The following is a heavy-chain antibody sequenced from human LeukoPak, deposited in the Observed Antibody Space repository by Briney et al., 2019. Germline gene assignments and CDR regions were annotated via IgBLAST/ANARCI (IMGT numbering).Heavy chain of an antibody. CDR3: ARDHRSHQSVSYYRGKRSGFDY. Sequence: SETLSLTCAVYGVSFSGYYWSWIRQPPGKGLEWIGEINHSGSTNYNPSLKSRVTISVDTSKNQFSLKLSSVTAADTAVYYCARDHRSHQSVSYYRGKRSGFDYWGQGTLVTVSS. D-gene: IGHD1-26*01. J-gene: IGHJ4*02. CDR2: INHSGST. V-gene: IGHV4-34*01. CDR1: GVSFSGYY.